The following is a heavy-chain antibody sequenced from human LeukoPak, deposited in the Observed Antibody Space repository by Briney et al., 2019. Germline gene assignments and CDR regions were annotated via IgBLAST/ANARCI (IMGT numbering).Heavy chain of an antibody. CDR1: GGTFSSYA. Sequence: ASVKVSCKASGGTFSSYAISWVRQAPGQGLEWMGRIIPILGIANYAQKFQGRVTITADESTNTAYMELSSLRSEDTAVYYCARAVRPPKEYGSGSKGGSGLHFQHWGQGTLVTVSS. CDR3: ARAVRPPKEYGSGSKGGSGLHFQH. J-gene: IGHJ1*01. V-gene: IGHV1-69*04. CDR2: IIPILGIA. D-gene: IGHD3-10*01.